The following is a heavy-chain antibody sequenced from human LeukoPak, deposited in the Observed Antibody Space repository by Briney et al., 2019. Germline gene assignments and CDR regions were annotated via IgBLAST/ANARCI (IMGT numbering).Heavy chain of an antibody. J-gene: IGHJ6*03. CDR2: INRSGST. V-gene: IGHV4-34*01. CDR1: GGSFSGYY. D-gene: IGHD1-1*01. Sequence: SETLSLTCAVYGGSFSGYYWSWIRQPPGKGLEWIGEINRSGSTNYNPSLKSRVTISVDTSKNQFSLKLSSVTAADTAVYYCARIQVQLERLHYYYYMDVWGKGTTVTVSS. CDR3: ARIQVQLERLHYYYYMDV.